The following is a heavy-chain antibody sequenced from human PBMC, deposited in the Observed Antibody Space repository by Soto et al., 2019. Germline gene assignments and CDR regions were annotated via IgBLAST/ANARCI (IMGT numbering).Heavy chain of an antibody. J-gene: IGHJ4*02. CDR2: ISYDGSNK. V-gene: IGHV3-30-3*01. CDR3: ARGGRDSWGGFDY. Sequence: QVQLVESGGGVVQPGRSLRLSCAASGFTFSSYAMHWVRQAPGKGLEWVAVISYDGSNKYYADSVKGRFTISRDNSKNTLYLQMNSLRAEDTAVYYCARGGRDSWGGFDYWGQGTLVTVSS. D-gene: IGHD3-16*01. CDR1: GFTFSSYA.